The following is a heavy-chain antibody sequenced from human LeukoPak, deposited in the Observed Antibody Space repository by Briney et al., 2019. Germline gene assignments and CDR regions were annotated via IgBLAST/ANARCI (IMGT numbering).Heavy chain of an antibody. CDR2: IIPIFGTA. CDR3: ARELDYGAAFDY. V-gene: IGHV1-69*13. D-gene: IGHD4-17*01. Sequence: SVKVSCKASGDTFSSYVISWVRQAPGQGLEWMGGIIPIFGTANYAQKFQGRVTITADESTSTAYMELSSLRSEDTAVYYCARELDYGAAFDYWGQGTLVTVSS. CDR1: GDTFSSYV. J-gene: IGHJ4*02.